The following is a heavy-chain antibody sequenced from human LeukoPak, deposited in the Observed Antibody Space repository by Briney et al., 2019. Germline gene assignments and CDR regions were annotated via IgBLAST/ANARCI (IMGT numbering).Heavy chain of an antibody. CDR3: ATRPLYGRRFGY. J-gene: IGHJ4*02. D-gene: IGHD3-16*01. CDR1: GGSISSSSYY. CDR2: IYYSGST. Sequence: SETLSLTCTVSGGSISSSSYYWGWIRQPPGKGLEWIGSIYYSGSTYYNPSLKSRVTISVDTSKNQFSLKLSSVTAADTAVYYCATRPLYGRRFGYWGQGTLVTVSS. V-gene: IGHV4-39*01.